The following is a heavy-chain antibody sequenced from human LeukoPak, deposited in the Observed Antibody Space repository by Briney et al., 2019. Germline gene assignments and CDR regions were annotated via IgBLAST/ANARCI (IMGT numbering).Heavy chain of an antibody. J-gene: IGHJ4*02. D-gene: IGHD3-3*01. Sequence: GGSLRLSCAASGFTFSSYAMSWVRQAPGKGLEWDSAISGSGGSTYYADSVKGRFTISRDNSKNTLYLQMNSLRAEDTAVYYCAKVQTYYDFWSGYQNWGQGTLVTVSS. CDR1: GFTFSSYA. V-gene: IGHV3-23*01. CDR2: ISGSGGST. CDR3: AKVQTYYDFWSGYQN.